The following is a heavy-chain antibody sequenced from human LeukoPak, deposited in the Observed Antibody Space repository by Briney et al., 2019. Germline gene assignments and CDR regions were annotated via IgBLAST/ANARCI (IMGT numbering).Heavy chain of an antibody. V-gene: IGHV3-7*01. J-gene: IGHJ3*02. CDR3: AGEFNDAFDI. Sequence: DSVKGRFTISRDNAKNSLYLQMNSLRADDTAVYHCAGEFNDAFDIWGQGTMVTISS.